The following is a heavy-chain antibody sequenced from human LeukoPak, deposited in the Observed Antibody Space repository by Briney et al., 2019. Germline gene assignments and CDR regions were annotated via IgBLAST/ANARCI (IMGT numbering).Heavy chain of an antibody. Sequence: ASVKVSCKASGYTFTGYYMHWVRQAPGQGLEWMGWINPNSGGTNYAHKFQGRVTMTRDTSISTAYMELSRLRSDDTAVYYCARVGATKNWFDPWGQGTLVTVSS. CDR3: ARVGATKNWFDP. V-gene: IGHV1-2*02. D-gene: IGHD1-26*01. CDR1: GYTFTGYY. J-gene: IGHJ5*02. CDR2: INPNSGGT.